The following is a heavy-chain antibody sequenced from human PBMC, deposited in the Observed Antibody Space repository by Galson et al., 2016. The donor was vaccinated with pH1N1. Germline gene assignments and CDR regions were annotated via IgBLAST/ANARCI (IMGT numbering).Heavy chain of an antibody. D-gene: IGHD1-26*01. CDR1: GDSVSGYY. CDR2: IHYGGAT. CDR3: ARDVGHVNGRHNWFDP. Sequence: SETLSLTCIVSGDSVSGYYWSWIRQTPGKGLEWIGYIHYGGATYSNPSLKIRVTISIDTSKTQFSLRLTSVTAADTAVYYCARDVGHVNGRHNWFDPWGQGTLVTVSS. V-gene: IGHV4-59*02. J-gene: IGHJ5*02.